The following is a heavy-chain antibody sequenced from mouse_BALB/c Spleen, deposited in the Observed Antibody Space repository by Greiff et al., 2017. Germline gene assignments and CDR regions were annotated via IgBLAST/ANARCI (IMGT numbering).Heavy chain of an antibody. V-gene: IGHV5-12-2*01. CDR3: ARRTAHAMDY. Sequence: EVQLQESGGGLVQPGGSLKLSCAASGFTFSSYTMSWVRQTPEKRLEWVAYISNGGGSTYYPDTVKGRFTISRDNAKNTLYLQMSSLKSEDTAMYYCARRTAHAMDYWGQGTSVTVSS. D-gene: IGHD3-1*01. CDR1: GFTFSSYT. J-gene: IGHJ4*01. CDR2: ISNGGGST.